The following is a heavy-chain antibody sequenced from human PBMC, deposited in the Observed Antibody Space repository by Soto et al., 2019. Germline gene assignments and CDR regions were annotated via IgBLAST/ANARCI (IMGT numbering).Heavy chain of an antibody. D-gene: IGHD6-19*01. CDR2: IYYSGTT. CDR3: ARSVVGGWYWFDP. J-gene: IGHJ5*02. Sequence: QVQLQESGPGLVKPSETLSLTCTVSGGSISSYYWSWFRQPPGKGRECIGYIYYSGTTNYNPALKRRVTIVVDTYKYQFDLKWSAVTAADTAVYYCARSVVGGWYWFDPWGQGTLVTVSS. V-gene: IGHV4-59*01. CDR1: GGSISSYY.